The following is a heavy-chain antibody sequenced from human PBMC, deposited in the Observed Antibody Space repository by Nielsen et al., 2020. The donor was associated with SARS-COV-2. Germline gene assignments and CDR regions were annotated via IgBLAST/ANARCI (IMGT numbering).Heavy chain of an antibody. V-gene: IGHV1-45*02. CDR2: ITPFNGNT. J-gene: IGHJ6*02. CDR3: ARENYGRVAPHTQTHYYFGMDV. D-gene: IGHD3-16*01. Sequence: WVRQAPGQALEWMGWITPFNGNTNYAQKFQDRVTITRDRSMSTAYMELSSLRSEDTAVYYCARENYGRVAPHTQTHYYFGMDVWGQGTTVTVSS.